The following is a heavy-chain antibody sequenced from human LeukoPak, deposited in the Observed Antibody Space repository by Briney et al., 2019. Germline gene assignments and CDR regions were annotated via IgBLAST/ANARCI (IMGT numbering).Heavy chain of an antibody. V-gene: IGHV4-34*01. Sequence: SETLSLTCAVYGGSFSGYYWSWIRQPPGKGLEWIGEINHSGSTNYNPSLKSRVTISVDTSKNQFSLKLSSVTAADTAVYYCARDRAYYYDSSGYKYWGQGTPVTVSS. D-gene: IGHD3-22*01. J-gene: IGHJ4*02. CDR2: INHSGST. CDR1: GGSFSGYY. CDR3: ARDRAYYYDSSGYKY.